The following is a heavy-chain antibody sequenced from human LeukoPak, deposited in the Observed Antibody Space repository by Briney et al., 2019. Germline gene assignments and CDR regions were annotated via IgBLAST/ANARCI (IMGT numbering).Heavy chain of an antibody. V-gene: IGHV4-31*03. Sequence: SETLSLTCTVSGVSISSGGYYWSWIRQHPGKGLEWIGYIYYSGSTYYNPSLKSRVTISVDTSKNQFSLKLSSVTAADTAVYYCARGLQNDAFDIWGQGTMVTVSS. CDR3: ARGLQNDAFDI. J-gene: IGHJ3*02. CDR2: IYYSGST. CDR1: GVSISSGGYY.